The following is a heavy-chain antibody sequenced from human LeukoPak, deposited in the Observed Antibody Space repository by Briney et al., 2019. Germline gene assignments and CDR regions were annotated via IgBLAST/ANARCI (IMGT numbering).Heavy chain of an antibody. CDR1: GGSIKNNY. D-gene: IGHD1-14*01. CDR3: AGGTFDGPLYGTYWYFHV. J-gene: IGHJ2*01. Sequence: SETLSLTCTVSGGSIKNNYWSWIRQPPGKALEWIGYVNSNGNTNYNPSLKSRVTMSIETSKNQFSLKVPSVTAADTAVYYCAGGTFDGPLYGTYWYFHVWGRGTLVTVSS. CDR2: VNSNGNT. V-gene: IGHV4-59*01.